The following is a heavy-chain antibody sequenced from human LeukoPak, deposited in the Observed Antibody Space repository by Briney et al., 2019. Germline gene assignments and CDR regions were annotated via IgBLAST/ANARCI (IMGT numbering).Heavy chain of an antibody. D-gene: IGHD2-8*02. Sequence: GGSLRLSCAASGFTFRRYGMIWVRQAPGKGLEWVSVISGSGGSTYYGDSVKGRFTISRDNSKNTLYLQMNSLRAEDTAVYYCATYRQVLLPFESWGQGTLVTVSS. CDR1: GFTFRRYG. V-gene: IGHV3-23*01. J-gene: IGHJ4*02. CDR3: ATYRQVLLPFES. CDR2: ISGSGGST.